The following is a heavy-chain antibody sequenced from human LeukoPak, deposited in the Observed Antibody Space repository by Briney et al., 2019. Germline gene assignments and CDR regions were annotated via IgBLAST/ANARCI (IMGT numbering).Heavy chain of an antibody. J-gene: IGHJ4*02. CDR3: ARVRGRYYDFWSGYYSFDY. CDR2: IYYSGST. Sequence: SETLSLTCTVSGGSISSYYWSWIRQPPGKRLEWIGYIYYSGSTNYNPSLKSRVTISVDTSKNQFSLKLSSVTAADMAVYYCARVRGRYYDFWSGYYSFDYWGQGTLVTVSS. CDR1: GGSISSYY. D-gene: IGHD3-3*01. V-gene: IGHV4-59*01.